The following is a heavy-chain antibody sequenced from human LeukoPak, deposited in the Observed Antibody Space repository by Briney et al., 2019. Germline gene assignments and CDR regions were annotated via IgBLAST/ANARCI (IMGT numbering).Heavy chain of an antibody. CDR1: GGSINSAY. Sequence: SETLSLTCTVSGGSINSAYWSWIRQPPGKGLEWIGNIYYSGSANYNPSLKSRVTISVDTSKNHFSLKLNSVTAADTAVYYCARDGSGGGSWGWFDPWGQGTLVTVSS. CDR3: ARDGSGGGSWGWFDP. V-gene: IGHV4-59*01. CDR2: IYYSGSA. D-gene: IGHD2-15*01. J-gene: IGHJ5*02.